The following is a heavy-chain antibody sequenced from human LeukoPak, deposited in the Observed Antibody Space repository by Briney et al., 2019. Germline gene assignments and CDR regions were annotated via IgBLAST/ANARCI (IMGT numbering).Heavy chain of an antibody. CDR2: IKSNTDGGTT. Sequence: AGGSLRLSCAASGFTFSNAWMSWVRQAPGKGLEWVGRIKSNTDGGTTDYAAPVKGRLTISRDDSKNTVYLQMNSLKTEDTAVYYCTTVAWNQLWSIDYWGQGTLVTVSS. CDR3: TTVAWNQLWSIDY. CDR1: GFTFSNAW. D-gene: IGHD5-18*01. V-gene: IGHV3-15*01. J-gene: IGHJ4*02.